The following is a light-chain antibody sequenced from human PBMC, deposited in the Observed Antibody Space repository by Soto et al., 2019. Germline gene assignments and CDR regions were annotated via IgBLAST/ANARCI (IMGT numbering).Light chain of an antibody. CDR1: QSVSSY. CDR2: DAS. J-gene: IGKJ1*01. V-gene: IGKV3-11*01. Sequence: EIVLTQFPATLPLSPGEIATLSCRASQSVSSYLAWYQQKPGEAPRLLIYDASNRATGIPARFSGSGSGTDFTLTISSLEPEDFAVYYCQQRSNWTRTFGQGTKVDIK. CDR3: QQRSNWTRT.